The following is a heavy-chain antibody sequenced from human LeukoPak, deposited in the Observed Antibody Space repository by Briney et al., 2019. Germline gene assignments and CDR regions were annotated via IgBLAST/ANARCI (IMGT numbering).Heavy chain of an antibody. CDR2: ITSSGTT. Sequence: PGGSLRLSCAASGSTFSSHEMNWVRQAPGKGLEWVSYITSSGTTKYGDSVKGRFTISRDNAKNSLYLQMNSLRAEDTAVYYCARSATDSSSVDYWGQGTLVTVSS. CDR3: ARSATDSSSVDY. J-gene: IGHJ4*02. CDR1: GSTFSSHE. D-gene: IGHD6-6*01. V-gene: IGHV3-48*03.